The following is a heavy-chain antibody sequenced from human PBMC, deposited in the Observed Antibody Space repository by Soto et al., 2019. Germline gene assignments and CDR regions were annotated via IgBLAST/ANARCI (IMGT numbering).Heavy chain of an antibody. Sequence: QVQLVQSGAEVKKPGASVKVSCKASGYTFTSYAMHWVRQAPGQRLEWMGWINAGNGNTKYSQKFQGRVTITRDTSASTAYMERSSMRSEDTAEYYWARVIGGWYYFDYWGQGTLVTVSS. CDR1: GYTFTSYA. V-gene: IGHV1-3*01. J-gene: IGHJ4*02. D-gene: IGHD6-19*01. CDR2: INAGNGNT. CDR3: ARVIGGWYYFDY.